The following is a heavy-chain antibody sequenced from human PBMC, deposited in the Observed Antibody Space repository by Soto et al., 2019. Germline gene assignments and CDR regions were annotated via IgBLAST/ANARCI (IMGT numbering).Heavy chain of an antibody. CDR1: GGTFDSYV. V-gene: IGHV1-69*13. Sequence: SVKVSCKASGGTFDSYVISWLRQAPGQGLEWMGGIMPIFGTPNYAQKFRGRVTISADESTSTAYLELSSLTSDDTAVYYCAKGILEWLLSRYYFDYWGQGTLVTVSS. CDR2: IMPIFGTP. J-gene: IGHJ4*02. D-gene: IGHD3-3*01. CDR3: AKGILEWLLSRYYFDY.